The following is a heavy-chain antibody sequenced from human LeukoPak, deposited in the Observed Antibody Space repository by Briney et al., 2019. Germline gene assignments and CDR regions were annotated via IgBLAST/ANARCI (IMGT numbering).Heavy chain of an antibody. J-gene: IGHJ4*02. D-gene: IGHD3-10*01. CDR2: INHSGST. CDR1: GGSFRGYY. Sequence: KSSETLSLTCAVYGGSFRGYYWSWIRQPPGKGLEWIGEINHSGSTNYNPSLKSRVTISVDTSKNQFSLKLSSVTAADTAVYYCARITPYYYGSGSYSFPLDYWGQGTLVTVSS. V-gene: IGHV4-34*01. CDR3: ARITPYYYGSGSYSFPLDY.